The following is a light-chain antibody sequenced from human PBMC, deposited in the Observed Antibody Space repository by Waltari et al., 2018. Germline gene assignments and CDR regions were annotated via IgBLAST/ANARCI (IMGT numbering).Light chain of an antibody. CDR3: SSYTSSSTDVV. CDR2: DVS. Sequence: QSALTQPASVSGSPGQSITISCTGTSSAVGGYHHFSWYQQHPGKAPKLMIYDVSNRPSGVSNRFSGSKSGNTASLTISGLQAEDEADYYCSSYTSSSTDVVFGGGTKLTVL. CDR1: SSAVGGYHH. J-gene: IGLJ2*01. V-gene: IGLV2-14*01.